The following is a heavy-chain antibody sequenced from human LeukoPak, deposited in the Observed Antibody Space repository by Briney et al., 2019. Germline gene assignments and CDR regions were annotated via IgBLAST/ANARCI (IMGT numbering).Heavy chain of an antibody. CDR3: ASWNDVTFDY. CDR1: GGTFSSYA. V-gene: IGHV1-69*04. D-gene: IGHD1-1*01. J-gene: IGHJ4*02. Sequence: GAPVKVSCKASGGTFSSYAISWVRQAPGQGLEWMGRIIPILGIANYAQKFQGRVTITADKSTSTAYMELSSLRSEDTAAYYCASWNDVTFDYWGQGTLVTVSS. CDR2: IIPILGIA.